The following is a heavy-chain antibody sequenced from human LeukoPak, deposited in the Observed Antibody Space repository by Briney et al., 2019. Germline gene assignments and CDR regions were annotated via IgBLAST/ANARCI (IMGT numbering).Heavy chain of an antibody. J-gene: IGHJ4*02. CDR2: ISTSSSYI. CDR3: ARSKVAGTSDY. Sequence: GGSLRLSCAASGFTFSSYNMNWVRQAPGKGLEWVSTISTSSSYIYYADSVKGRFTISRDNGKNSLYLQMSSLRAEDTAVDYCARSKVAGTSDYWGQGTPVAVSS. CDR1: GFTFSSYN. V-gene: IGHV3-21*01. D-gene: IGHD6-19*01.